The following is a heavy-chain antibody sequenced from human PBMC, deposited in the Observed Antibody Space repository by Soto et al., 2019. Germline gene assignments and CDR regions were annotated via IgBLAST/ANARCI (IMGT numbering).Heavy chain of an antibody. CDR1: GGSISSYY. V-gene: IGHV4-59*01. J-gene: IGHJ6*02. CDR2: IYYSGST. D-gene: IGHD3-9*01. Sequence: SETLSLTCTVSGGSISSYYWSWIRQPPGKGLEWIGYIYYSGSTNYNPSLKSRVTISVDTSKNQFSLKLSSVTAADTAVYYCARIGAYYDILTGNYYYYCGMDVWGQGTTVTVSS. CDR3: ARIGAYYDILTGNYYYYCGMDV.